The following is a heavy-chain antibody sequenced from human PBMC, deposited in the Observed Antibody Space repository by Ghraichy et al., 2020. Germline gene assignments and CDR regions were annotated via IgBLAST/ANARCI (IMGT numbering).Heavy chain of an antibody. CDR1: GFTVHSKY. CDR2: IRSSGTT. Sequence: GGSLRLSCAASGFTVHSKYMSWVRQAPGKGLEWVSVIRSSGTTIHADSVKGRFTIYRDDSQNTVYLQLISLRAGDTATYYCWRGGPYSGTDHDAFVILGQAIRGSVS. CDR3: WRGGPYSGTDHDAFVI. V-gene: IGHV3-66*01. J-gene: IGHJ3*02. D-gene: IGHD1-26*01.